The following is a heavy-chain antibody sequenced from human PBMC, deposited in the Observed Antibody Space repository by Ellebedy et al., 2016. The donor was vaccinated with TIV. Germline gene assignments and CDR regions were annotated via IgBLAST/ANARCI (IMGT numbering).Heavy chain of an antibody. CDR2: IYNTGST. J-gene: IGHJ4*02. CDR3: AREGGGYRFDF. CDR1: GGSISSSTYY. V-gene: IGHV4-39*07. Sequence: MPSETLSLTCTVSGGSISSSTYYWGWIRQPPGKGLDWIGSIYNTGSTHYNPSLERRIIISVDTSKNQFSLKLSAVTAAETAVYYWAREGGGYRFDFWGQGTLVTVSS. D-gene: IGHD1-1*01.